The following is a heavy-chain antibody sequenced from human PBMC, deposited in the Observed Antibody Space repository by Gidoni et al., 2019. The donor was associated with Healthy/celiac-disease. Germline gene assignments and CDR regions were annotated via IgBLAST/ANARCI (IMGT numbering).Heavy chain of an antibody. Sequence: RSLRLSCAPSGLTFSSSGMPWVRQAPGKGREWVAVIWYDGSNKYYADSVKGRFTISRDNSKNTLYLQMNSLRAEDTAVYYCARDHISICSGGSCYGNWFDPWGQGTLVTVSS. CDR1: GLTFSSSG. D-gene: IGHD2-15*01. J-gene: IGHJ5*02. CDR3: ARDHISICSGGSCYGNWFDP. CDR2: IWYDGSNK. V-gene: IGHV3-33*01.